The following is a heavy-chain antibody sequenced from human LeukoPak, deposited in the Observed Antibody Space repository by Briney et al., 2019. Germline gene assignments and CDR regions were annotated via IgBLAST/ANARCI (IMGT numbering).Heavy chain of an antibody. D-gene: IGHD3-10*01. CDR3: ARDLGTYSHFRPPSDY. J-gene: IGHJ4*02. CDR2: ISSSSSYI. Sequence: PGGSLRLSCAASGFTFSSYSMNWVRQAPGKGLEWDSSISSSSSYIYYADSVKGRFTISRDNAKNSLYLQMNSLRAEDTAVYYCARDLGTYSHFRPPSDYWGQGTLVTVSS. CDR1: GFTFSSYS. V-gene: IGHV3-21*01.